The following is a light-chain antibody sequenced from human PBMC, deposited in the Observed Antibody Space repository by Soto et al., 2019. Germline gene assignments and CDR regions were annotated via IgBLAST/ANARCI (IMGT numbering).Light chain of an antibody. CDR1: QSVSSY. Sequence: EIVLTQSPATLSLSPGERATLSCRASQSVSSYLAWYQQKPGQAPRLLIYDASNSATGIPARFSGSGSGTDFTITISSLEPEDFAVYYCQQRSKWPPVYTFGQGTKLEIK. CDR3: QQRSKWPPVYT. V-gene: IGKV3-11*01. CDR2: DAS. J-gene: IGKJ2*01.